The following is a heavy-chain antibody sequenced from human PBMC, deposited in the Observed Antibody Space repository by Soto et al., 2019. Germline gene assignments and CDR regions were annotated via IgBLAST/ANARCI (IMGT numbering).Heavy chain of an antibody. CDR1: GDSINFYH. Sequence: QVQLQESGPGLVKPSETLSLTCTVSGDSINFYHWTWIRQPPGKGLEWMGYIYYTGSTNYNPSLKSRVIISVDASTNLFSLKLSSVTAADTAVYYCARVAITGQYYFDFWGQGALVTVSS. J-gene: IGHJ4*02. CDR3: ARVAITGQYYFDF. V-gene: IGHV4-59*01. CDR2: IYYTGST. D-gene: IGHD1-1*01.